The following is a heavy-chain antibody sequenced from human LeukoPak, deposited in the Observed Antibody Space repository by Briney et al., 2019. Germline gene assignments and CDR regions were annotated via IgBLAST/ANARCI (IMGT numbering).Heavy chain of an antibody. CDR3: VRVYYGAFFDQ. CDR1: GFTFSNFA. V-gene: IGHV3-23*01. CDR2: INGGGSTT. J-gene: IGHJ4*02. Sequence: TGGSLRLSCAASGFTFSNFAMSWVRQAPGKGLEWVSVINGGGSTTYYADSVKGRFTISRDNSKNTLHLQVNSLRGEDTAVYYCVRVYYGAFFDQWGQGTLVTVSS. D-gene: IGHD4/OR15-4a*01.